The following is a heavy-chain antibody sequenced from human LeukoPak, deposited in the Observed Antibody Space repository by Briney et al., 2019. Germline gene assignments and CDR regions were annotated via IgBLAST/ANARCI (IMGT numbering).Heavy chain of an antibody. CDR3: PKHPNYYHRSGYYRALDYFQH. V-gene: IGHV3-7*01. Sequence: GGSLRLSCAASGFTFSSYWMSWVRQAPGKGLEWVANIKQDGSEKYYVDSVKGRFTISRDNAKYSLYLRMNSLRAEDEAVDYFPKHPNYYHRSGYYRALDYFQHWARAPWSPSPQ. J-gene: IGHJ1*01. CDR1: GFTFSSYW. D-gene: IGHD3-22*01. CDR2: IKQDGSEK.